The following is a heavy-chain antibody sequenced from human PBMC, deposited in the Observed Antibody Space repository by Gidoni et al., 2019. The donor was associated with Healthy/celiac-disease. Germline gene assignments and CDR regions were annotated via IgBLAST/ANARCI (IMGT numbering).Heavy chain of an antibody. V-gene: IGHV1-69*01. Sequence: QVQLVQSGAAVKKPGSSVKVSCKASGGTFSSYAISWVRQAPGQGLEWMGGFLPIFGTANYAQKFQGRVTITADESTSTAYMELSSLRSEDTAVYYCARGLGYCSSTSCPDAFDIWGQGTMVTVSS. CDR3: ARGLGYCSSTSCPDAFDI. D-gene: IGHD2-2*01. CDR2: FLPIFGTA. CDR1: GGTFSSYA. J-gene: IGHJ3*02.